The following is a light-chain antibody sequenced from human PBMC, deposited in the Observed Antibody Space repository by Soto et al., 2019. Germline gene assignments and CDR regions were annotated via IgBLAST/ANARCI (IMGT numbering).Light chain of an antibody. Sequence: DIPMTQSPSTLSASVGDRVTITCRASQSISSWLAWYQQKPGKAPKLLIYKASTLESGVPSRFSGSGPGTEFTLTISSLQPDDFATFFCQQYTSYPLTFGGGTKVEI. CDR3: QQYTSYPLT. CDR2: KAS. V-gene: IGKV1-5*03. CDR1: QSISSW. J-gene: IGKJ4*01.